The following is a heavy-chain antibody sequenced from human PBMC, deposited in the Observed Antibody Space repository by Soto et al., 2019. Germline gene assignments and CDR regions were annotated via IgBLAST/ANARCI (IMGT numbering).Heavy chain of an antibody. CDR3: ARDLPSMDTSNWFDP. J-gene: IGHJ5*02. V-gene: IGHV1-69*13. Sequence: ASVKVSCKASGGTFSSYAISWVRQAPGQGLEWMGGIIPIFGTANYAQKFQGRVTITADESTSTAYMELSSLRSEDTAVYYCARDLPSMDTSNWFDPWGRGTLVTVSS. CDR1: GGTFSSYA. CDR2: IIPIFGTA. D-gene: IGHD5-18*01.